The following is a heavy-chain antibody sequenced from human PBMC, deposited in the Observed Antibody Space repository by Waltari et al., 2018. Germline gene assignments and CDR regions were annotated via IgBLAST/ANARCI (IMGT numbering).Heavy chain of an antibody. J-gene: IGHJ3*02. CDR1: GFTFSSYG. V-gene: IGHV3-30*02. D-gene: IGHD3-16*02. Sequence: QVQLVESGGGVVQPGGSLRLSCAASGFTFSSYGMHWVRQAPGKGLESVAFIRYDGSNKYYADSVKGRFTISRDNSKNTLYLQMNSLIAEDTAVYYCAKSMITFGGVIVDDAFDIWCQGTMVTVSS. CDR2: IRYDGSNK. CDR3: AKSMITFGGVIVDDAFDI.